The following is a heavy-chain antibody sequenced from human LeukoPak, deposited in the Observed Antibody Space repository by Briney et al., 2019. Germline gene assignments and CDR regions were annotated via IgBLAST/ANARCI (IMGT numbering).Heavy chain of an antibody. CDR3: ARSMVRGVIIASFAY. V-gene: IGHV5-51*01. Sequence: GESLKISCKGSGYSFTNYWIGWVRQMSGKGLEWMGIIYPGDSDTRYSPSFQGQVTISAAKSISTAYLQWSSLKASDTAMYYCARSMVRGVIIASFAYWGQETLVTVSS. CDR2: IYPGDSDT. CDR1: GYSFTNYW. J-gene: IGHJ4*02. D-gene: IGHD3-10*01.